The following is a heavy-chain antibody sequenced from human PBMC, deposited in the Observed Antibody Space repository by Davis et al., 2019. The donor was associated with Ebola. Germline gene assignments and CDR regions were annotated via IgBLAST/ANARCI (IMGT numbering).Heavy chain of an antibody. V-gene: IGHV3-53*01. D-gene: IGHD3-3*01. CDR3: ARANGDYDFWSGYMGGYYYYYYGMDV. Sequence: GGSLRLSCAASGFTVSSNYMSWVRQAPGKGLEWVSVIYSGGSTYYADSVKGRFTISRDNAKNSLYLQMNSLRAEDTAVYYCARANGDYDFWSGYMGGYYYYYYGMDVWGQGTTVTVSS. J-gene: IGHJ6*02. CDR2: IYSGGST. CDR1: GFTVSSNY.